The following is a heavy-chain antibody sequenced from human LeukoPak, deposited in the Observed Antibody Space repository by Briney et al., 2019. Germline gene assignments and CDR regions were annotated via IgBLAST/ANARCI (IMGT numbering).Heavy chain of an antibody. D-gene: IGHD3-10*01. CDR2: ISAYNGRT. J-gene: IGHJ6*02. CDR3: ARDQLRYYGSDTYYSDMDF. CDR1: GYTFTSYA. V-gene: IGHV1-18*01. Sequence: ASVKVSCEASGYTFTSYAVAWVRQAPGQGLEWMGWISAYNGRTNYAQKFRGRVTMTTDTSTNTGYMELRSLRSDDTAVYFCARDQLRYYGSDTYYSDMDFWGQGTTVTVSS.